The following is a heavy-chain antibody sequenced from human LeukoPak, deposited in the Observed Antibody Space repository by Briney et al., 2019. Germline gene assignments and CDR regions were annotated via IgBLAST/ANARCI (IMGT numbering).Heavy chain of an antibody. V-gene: IGHV3-21*01. CDR1: GFTFSSYS. CDR3: AREPSFTIFGVAPILYYMDV. J-gene: IGHJ6*03. Sequence: GGSLRLSCAASGFTFSSYSMNWVRQAPGKGLEWVSSISSSSSYIYYADSVKGRFTISRDNAKNSLYLQMNSLRAEDTAVYYCAREPSFTIFGVAPILYYMDVWGKGTTVTVSS. CDR2: ISSSSSYI. D-gene: IGHD3-3*01.